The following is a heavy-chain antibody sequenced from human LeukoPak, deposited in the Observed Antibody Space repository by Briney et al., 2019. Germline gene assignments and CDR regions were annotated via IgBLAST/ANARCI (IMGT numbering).Heavy chain of an antibody. CDR3: ARVHYYGSGRRNYYYGMDV. J-gene: IGHJ6*02. CDR1: GYTFTSYG. Sequence: GASVKVSCKASGYTFTSYGISWVRQAPGQGLEWMGWISAYNGNTNYAQKLQGRVTMTTDTSTSTAYMELRSLRSDDTAVYYCARVHYYGSGRRNYYYGMDVWGQGTTVTVSS. V-gene: IGHV1-18*01. D-gene: IGHD3-10*01. CDR2: ISAYNGNT.